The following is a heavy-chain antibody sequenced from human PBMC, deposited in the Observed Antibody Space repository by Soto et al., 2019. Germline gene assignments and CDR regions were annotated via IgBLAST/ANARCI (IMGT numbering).Heavy chain of an antibody. CDR3: AKDGRIVVVVAATAVRSDAFDI. J-gene: IGHJ3*02. Sequence: EVQLLESGGGLVQPGGSLRLSCAASGFTFSSYAMSWVRQAPGKGLEWVSAISGSGGSTYYADSVKGRFTISRDNSKNTLYLQMNSLRAEDTAVYYCAKDGRIVVVVAATAVRSDAFDIWGQGTMVTVSS. D-gene: IGHD2-15*01. V-gene: IGHV3-23*01. CDR2: ISGSGGST. CDR1: GFTFSSYA.